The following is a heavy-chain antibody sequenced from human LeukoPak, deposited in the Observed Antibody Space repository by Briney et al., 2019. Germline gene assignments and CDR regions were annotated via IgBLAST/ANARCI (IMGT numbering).Heavy chain of an antibody. CDR3: ATGGSGWYPGDY. V-gene: IGHV3-33*01. CDR1: GFTFSSYG. CDR2: IWYDGSNK. Sequence: GGSLRLSCAASGFTFSSYGMHWVRQAPGKGLEWVAVIWYDGSNKYYADSVKGRFTISRDNSKNTLYLQINSLRAEDTAVYYCATGGSGWYPGDYWGQGTLVTVSS. D-gene: IGHD6-19*01. J-gene: IGHJ4*02.